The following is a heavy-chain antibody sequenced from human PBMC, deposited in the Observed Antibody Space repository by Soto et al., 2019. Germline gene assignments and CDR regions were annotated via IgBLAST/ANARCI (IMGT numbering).Heavy chain of an antibody. J-gene: IGHJ4*02. V-gene: IGHV3-7*04. CDR3: ARDPRESEYNYSDY. CDR1: GINFSGKW. CDR2: IKQDGSEK. Sequence: PGGSLRLSCTASGINFSGKWMSWVRQAPGKGLEWVANIKQDGSEKHYVDSVKGRFTISRDNARNSLYLQMNSLRAEDTAVYFCARDPRESEYNYSDYWGQGTLVTVSS. D-gene: IGHD3-10*01.